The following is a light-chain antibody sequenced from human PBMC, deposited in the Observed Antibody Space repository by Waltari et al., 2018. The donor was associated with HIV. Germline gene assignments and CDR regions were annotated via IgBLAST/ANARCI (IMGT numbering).Light chain of an antibody. CDR1: QDVSSW. Sequence: DIQMTQSPSSVSASVGDRVSITCRASQDVSSWLAWYLQKPGNPPKLLIYAASTLQSGVPSRFSGSASGTDFTLTISSLQPEDVAIYYCQHFDSSTMYTFGQGTKVEIK. J-gene: IGKJ2*01. V-gene: IGKV1-12*01. CDR2: AAS. CDR3: QHFDSSTMYT.